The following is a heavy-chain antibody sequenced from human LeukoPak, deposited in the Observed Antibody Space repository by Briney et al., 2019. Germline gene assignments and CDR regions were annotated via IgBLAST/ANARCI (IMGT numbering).Heavy chain of an antibody. V-gene: IGHV1-8*01. CDR3: ARDLGDTMIVVDYYFDY. Sequence: GASVKVSCKASGYTFTSYDINWVRQATGQGLEWMGWMNPNSGNTGYAQKFQGRVTMTRNTSISTAYMELSSLRSEDTAVYYCARDLGDTMIVVDYYFDYWGQGTLVTVSS. J-gene: IGHJ4*02. CDR1: GYTFTSYD. D-gene: IGHD3-22*01. CDR2: MNPNSGNT.